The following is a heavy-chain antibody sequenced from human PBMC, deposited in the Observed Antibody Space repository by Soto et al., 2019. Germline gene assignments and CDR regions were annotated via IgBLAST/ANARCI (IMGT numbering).Heavy chain of an antibody. CDR3: AKYLYGSGSFFN. D-gene: IGHD3-10*01. J-gene: IGHJ4*02. Sequence: PSETLSLTCTVSSGSIGSGDYYWNWIRQPPGKGLEWIGYIYYSGSTYYNPSLKSRVTISVDTSQNQFSLKLNSVTAADTAVYYCAKYLYGSGSFFNWGQGTPVTVSS. CDR1: SGSIGSGDYY. V-gene: IGHV4-30-4*08. CDR2: IYYSGST.